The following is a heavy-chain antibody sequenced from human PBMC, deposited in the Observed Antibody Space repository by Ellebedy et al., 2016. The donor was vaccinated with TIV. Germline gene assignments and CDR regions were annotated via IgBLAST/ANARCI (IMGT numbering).Heavy chain of an antibody. CDR1: GYTFTSYQ. V-gene: IGHV1-8*02. D-gene: IGHD3-10*01. CDR2: MNPNSGRT. J-gene: IGHJ4*02. Sequence: AASVKVSCKASGYTFTSYQINWVRQAAGQGLEWMAWMNPNSGRTGYAPKFQGRVTITRSTSITTAYMELSSLRSEDPAVYYCVRGAGSGNPEGDYWGQGTLVTVSS. CDR3: VRGAGSGNPEGDY.